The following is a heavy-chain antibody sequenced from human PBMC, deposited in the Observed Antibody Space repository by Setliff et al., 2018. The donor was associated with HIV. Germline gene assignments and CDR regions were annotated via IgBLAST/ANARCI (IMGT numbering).Heavy chain of an antibody. V-gene: IGHV3-33*01. J-gene: IGHJ6*02. CDR2: IWYDESLN. D-gene: IGHD4-4*01. CDR1: GFSFSTYG. CDR3: ARSATNYNYYNYGMDV. Sequence: GGSLRLSCAASGFSFSTYGMHWVRQAPGKGLEWVALIWYDESLNYYADSVKGRFTISRDNSKKTLFLQMNSLRAEDTGVYYCARSATNYNYYNYGMDVWGQGTTVTVSS.